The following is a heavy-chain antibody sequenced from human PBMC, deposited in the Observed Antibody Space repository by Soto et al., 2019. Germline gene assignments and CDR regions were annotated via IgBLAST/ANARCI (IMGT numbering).Heavy chain of an antibody. Sequence: PSGTLDIGCTVCGGTICTCIYAVSWKRQPPGKGLEWIGSIHYDGSAYHNPSLKSRVTISVDTSKNQLSLKLTSVTAADTAVYYCARSSGNYFDSNGYLYYWGQGTLVTVYS. V-gene: IGHV4-39*01. CDR2: IHYDGSA. D-gene: IGHD3-22*01. CDR1: GGTICTCIYA. J-gene: IGHJ4*02. CDR3: ARSSGNYFDSNGYLYY.